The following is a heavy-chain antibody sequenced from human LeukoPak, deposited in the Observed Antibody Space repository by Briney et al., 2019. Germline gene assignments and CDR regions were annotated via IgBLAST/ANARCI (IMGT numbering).Heavy chain of an antibody. J-gene: IGHJ4*02. Sequence: PGGSLRLSCAASGFTLSNYPMGWVRQAPVKGLEWLSAIGEEKSGSWTKSADSVKGRFTISRDNSENALYLQMDSLTVEDTAVYYCAKARVISGWDYWGQGVLVTVSS. CDR1: GFTLSNYP. CDR3: AKARVISGWDY. D-gene: IGHD3-3*02. CDR2: IGEEKSGSWT. V-gene: IGHV3-23*01.